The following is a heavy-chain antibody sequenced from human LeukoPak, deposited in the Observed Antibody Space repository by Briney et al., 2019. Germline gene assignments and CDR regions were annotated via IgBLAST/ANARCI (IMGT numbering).Heavy chain of an antibody. J-gene: IGHJ5*02. V-gene: IGHV3-7*01. Sequence: GGSLRLSCAASGFTFSTYWMSWVRQAPGKGLEWVANIKGDGSEKDYADSVKGRFTISRDNAKNSLYLQMSCLRAEDTAVYYCARDRGHFDPWGQGTLVTVSS. CDR3: ARDRGHFDP. CDR1: GFTFSTYW. D-gene: IGHD3-16*01. CDR2: IKGDGSEK.